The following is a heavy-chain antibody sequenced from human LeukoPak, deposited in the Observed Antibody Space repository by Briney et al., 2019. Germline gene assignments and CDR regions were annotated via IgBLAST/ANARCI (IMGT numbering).Heavy chain of an antibody. Sequence: ASVKASCKASGYTFTGYYMHWVRQAPGQGLEWMGWINPSSGGTNYAQKFQGRVTMTRDTSISTAYMELSRLRSDDTAVYYCARAGRLDSKPVYDFWSGYFYAFDIWGQGTMVTVSS. V-gene: IGHV1-2*02. CDR1: GYTFTGYY. J-gene: IGHJ3*02. D-gene: IGHD3-3*01. CDR3: ARAGRLDSKPVYDFWSGYFYAFDI. CDR2: INPSSGGT.